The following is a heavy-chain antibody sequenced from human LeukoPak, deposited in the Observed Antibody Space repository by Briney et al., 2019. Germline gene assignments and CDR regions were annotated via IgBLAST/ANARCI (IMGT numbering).Heavy chain of an antibody. Sequence: GGSLRLSCAASGFPFHDHDMYWVRQTPGKGLEWVALISHGGGKEHYAESVKGRFTNSRDNSENTLYLQMNVLRAEDTAVYYCVAWSDYWGQGTLVTVSS. J-gene: IGHJ4*02. CDR2: ISHGGGKE. CDR1: GFPFHDHD. CDR3: VAWSDY. V-gene: IGHV3-30*03. D-gene: IGHD3/OR15-3a*01.